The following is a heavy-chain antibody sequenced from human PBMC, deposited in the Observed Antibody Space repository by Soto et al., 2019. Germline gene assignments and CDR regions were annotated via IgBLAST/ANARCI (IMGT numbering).Heavy chain of an antibody. CDR2: ISYSGTT. D-gene: IGHD5-18*01. Sequence: SETLSLTCTVSGDSVSSSSYYWTWVRQPPGKGLEWIGYISYSGTTDYNPSLQSRVTTNYNPSLQSRVTISMDTSKNQFSLKLTSVTAADTAFYYCARDIRGYSRAFDYWGQGTLVTVSS. CDR3: ARDIRGYSRAFDY. CDR1: GDSVSSSSYY. V-gene: IGHV4-61*01. J-gene: IGHJ4*02.